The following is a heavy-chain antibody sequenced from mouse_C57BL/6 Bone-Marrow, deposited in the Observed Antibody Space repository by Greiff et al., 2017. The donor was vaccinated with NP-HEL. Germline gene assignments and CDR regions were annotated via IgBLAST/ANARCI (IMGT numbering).Heavy chain of an antibody. V-gene: IGHV1-52*01. CDR2: IDPSDSET. CDR3: AREDYDYDWFAY. J-gene: IGHJ3*01. Sequence: QVQLQQPGAELVRPGSSVKLSCKASGYTFTSYWMHWVKQRPIQGLEWIGNIDPSDSETHYNQKFKDKATLTVDKSSSTAYMQLSSLTSEDSAVDYCAREDYDYDWFAYWGQGTLVTVSA. D-gene: IGHD2-4*01. CDR1: GYTFTSYW.